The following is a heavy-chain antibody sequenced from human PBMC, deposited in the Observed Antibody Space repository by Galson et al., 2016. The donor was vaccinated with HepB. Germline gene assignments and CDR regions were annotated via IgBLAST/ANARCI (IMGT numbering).Heavy chain of an antibody. J-gene: IGHJ4*02. CDR3: VRGVDF. V-gene: IGHV4-59*08. CDR1: GGSISNSF. CDR2: VYYTGII. D-gene: IGHD3-16*01. Sequence: ETLSLTCTVSGGSISNSFLNWIRQPPGKGLEWIGNVYYTGIISYNPSLRSRVTISVDTSPNQFSLRLSSVTAADTAVYYCVRGVDFWGQGILVTVSS.